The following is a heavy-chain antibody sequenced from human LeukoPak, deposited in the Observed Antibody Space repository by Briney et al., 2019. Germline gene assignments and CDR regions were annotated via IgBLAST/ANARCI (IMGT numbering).Heavy chain of an antibody. CDR1: GYTFTSYD. J-gene: IGHJ4*02. Sequence: VASVKVSCKASGYTFTSYDINWVRQATGQGLEWMGWMNPNSGNTGYAQKFQGRVTITRNTSISTAYMELSSLRSEDTAVYYCASPSGHSSSSLYLFDYWGQGTLVTVSS. CDR3: ASPSGHSSSSLYLFDY. CDR2: MNPNSGNT. D-gene: IGHD6-6*01. V-gene: IGHV1-8*03.